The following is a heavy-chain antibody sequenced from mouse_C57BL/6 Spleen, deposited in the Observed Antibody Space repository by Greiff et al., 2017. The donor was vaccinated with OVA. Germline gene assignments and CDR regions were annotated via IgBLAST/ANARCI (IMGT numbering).Heavy chain of an antibody. CDR2: IYPGSGST. CDR1: GYTFTSYW. Sequence: QVQLKQSGAELVKPGASVKMSCKASGYTFTSYWITWVKQRPGQGLEWIGDIYPGSGSTNYNEKFKSKATLTVDTSSSTAYMQLSSLTSEDSAVYYCARWNSDYYGSSYWYFDVWGTGTTVTVSS. V-gene: IGHV1-55*01. J-gene: IGHJ1*03. D-gene: IGHD1-1*01. CDR3: ARWNSDYYGSSYWYFDV.